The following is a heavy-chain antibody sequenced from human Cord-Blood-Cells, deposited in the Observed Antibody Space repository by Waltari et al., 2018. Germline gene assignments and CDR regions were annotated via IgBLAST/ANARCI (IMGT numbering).Heavy chain of an antibody. CDR3: AVAVKAFDI. CDR2: IYCGGST. D-gene: IGHD4-4*01. Sequence: EVQLVESGGGLIQPGGSLRLSCAASGFTVSSNYMRWVRQAPGKGLEWVSVIYCGGSTYYAEAVKGRFTIARDNSKNTLYLQMNRLRAEDTAVYYCAVAVKAFDIWGQGTMVTVSS. CDR1: GFTVSSNY. V-gene: IGHV3-53*01. J-gene: IGHJ3*02.